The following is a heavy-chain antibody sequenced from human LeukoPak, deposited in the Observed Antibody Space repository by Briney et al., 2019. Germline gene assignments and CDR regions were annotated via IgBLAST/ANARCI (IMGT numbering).Heavy chain of an antibody. CDR2: TCYRSRCYN. CDR1: GDSVSSNSAA. D-gene: IGHD6-19*01. J-gene: IGHJ4*02. V-gene: IGHV6-1*01. CDR3: ARVTEKQYLHFDS. Sequence: TSQTLSLTCAISGDSVSSNSAAWNCISQSPSRDLEWLRMTCYRSRCYNEYALSVKSRITINTDTSKTQFYLQLNSVTPEDTAVYYCARVTEKQYLHFDSWGQGTLVTVSS.